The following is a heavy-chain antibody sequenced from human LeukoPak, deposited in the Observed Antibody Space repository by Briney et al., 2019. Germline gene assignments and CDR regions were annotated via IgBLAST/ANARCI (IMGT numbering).Heavy chain of an antibody. D-gene: IGHD6-13*01. CDR1: GFTFSSYW. V-gene: IGHV3-7*03. Sequence: GGSLRLSCAASGFTFSSYWMSWVRRAPGKGLEWVANIKQDGSEKYYVDSVRGRFTISRDNAKNSLYLQMNSLRAEDTAVYYCARDLSAAGTGGDYWGQGTLVTVSS. CDR2: IKQDGSEK. CDR3: ARDLSAAGTGGDY. J-gene: IGHJ4*02.